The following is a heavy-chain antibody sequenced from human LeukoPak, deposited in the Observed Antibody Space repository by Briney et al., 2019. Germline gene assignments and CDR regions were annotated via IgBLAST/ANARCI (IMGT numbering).Heavy chain of an antibody. Sequence: GGSLRLSCAASGFTFRSYAMSWVRHAPGKGLEWVSAISGSGGSTYYADSVKGRFTISRDNSKNTLYLQMNSLRAEDTAVYYCAKDTAMVQYYFDYWGQGTLVTVSS. CDR1: GFTFRSYA. J-gene: IGHJ4*02. V-gene: IGHV3-23*01. CDR2: ISGSGGST. CDR3: AKDTAMVQYYFDY. D-gene: IGHD5-18*01.